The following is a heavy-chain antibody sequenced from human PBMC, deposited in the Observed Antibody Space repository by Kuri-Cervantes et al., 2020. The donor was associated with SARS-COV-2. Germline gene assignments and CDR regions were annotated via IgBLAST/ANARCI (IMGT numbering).Heavy chain of an antibody. Sequence: GGSLRLSCAASGFVFSSHGMHWVRQAPGKGLEWVSAISGSGGSTYYADSVKGRFTISRDNSKNTLYLKMNSLRAEDTAVYYCAKLGGGILAPDIWGQGTMVTVSS. J-gene: IGHJ3*02. D-gene: IGHD2-15*01. CDR1: GFVFSSHG. CDR2: ISGSGGST. CDR3: AKLGGGILAPDI. V-gene: IGHV3-23*01.